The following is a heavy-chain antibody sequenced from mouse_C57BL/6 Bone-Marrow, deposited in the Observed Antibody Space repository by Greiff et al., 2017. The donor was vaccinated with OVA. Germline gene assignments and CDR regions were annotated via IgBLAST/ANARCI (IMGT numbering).Heavy chain of an antibody. Sequence: EVQRVESGGGLVKPGGSLKLSCAASRFTFSDYGMHWVRQAPEKGLEWVAYISSGSSTIYYADTVKGRFTISRDNAKNTLFLQMTSLRSEDTAMYYCARGTIYYGSFAYWGQGTLVTVSA. V-gene: IGHV5-17*01. CDR2: ISSGSSTI. D-gene: IGHD2-1*01. CDR1: RFTFSDYG. J-gene: IGHJ3*01. CDR3: ARGTIYYGSFAY.